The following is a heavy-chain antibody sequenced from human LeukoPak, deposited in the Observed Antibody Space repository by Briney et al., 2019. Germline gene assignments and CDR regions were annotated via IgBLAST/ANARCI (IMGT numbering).Heavy chain of an antibody. Sequence: ASVTVSCKASGYTFTSYGISWVRQAPGQGLEWMGWISAYNGNTNYAQKLQGRVTMTTDTSTSTAYMELRSLRSDDTAVYYCARAHYYYYDSSGYYIPPNWFGPWGQGTLVTVSS. V-gene: IGHV1-18*01. D-gene: IGHD3-22*01. J-gene: IGHJ5*02. CDR2: ISAYNGNT. CDR1: GYTFTSYG. CDR3: ARAHYYYYDSSGYYIPPNWFGP.